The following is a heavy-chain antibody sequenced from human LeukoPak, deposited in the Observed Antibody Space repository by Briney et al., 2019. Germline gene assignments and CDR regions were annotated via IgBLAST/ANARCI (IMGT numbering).Heavy chain of an antibody. CDR1: GYTFTSYA. D-gene: IGHD4-17*01. CDR2: INAGNGNT. V-gene: IGHV1-3*01. J-gene: IGHJ3*02. CDR3: ARVFDFGDNGDDAFDT. Sequence: ASVKVSCKASGYTFTSYAMHWVRQAPGQRLEWMGWINAGNGNTKYSQKFQGRVTITRDTSASTAYMELSGLRSDDTAVYYCARVFDFGDNGDDAFDTWGQGTLVTVSS.